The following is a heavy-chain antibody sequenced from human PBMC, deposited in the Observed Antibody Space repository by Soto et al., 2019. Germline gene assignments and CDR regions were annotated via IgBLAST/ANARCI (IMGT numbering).Heavy chain of an antibody. Sequence: SVKVSCKASGGTFSSYAISWVRQAPGQGLEWMGGIIPIFGTANYARKFQGRVTITADKSTSTAYMELSSLRSEDTAVYYCARGGVLEWFYYYGMDVWGQGTTVTVSS. J-gene: IGHJ6*02. CDR1: GGTFSSYA. V-gene: IGHV1-69*06. CDR3: ARGGVLEWFYYYGMDV. CDR2: IIPIFGTA. D-gene: IGHD3-3*01.